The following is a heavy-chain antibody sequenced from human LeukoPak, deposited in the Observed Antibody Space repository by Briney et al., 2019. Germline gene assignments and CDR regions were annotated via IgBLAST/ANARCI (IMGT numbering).Heavy chain of an antibody. V-gene: IGHV4-59*01. Sequence: SETLSLTCTVSGDSISSNYWSWIRQPPGKGLEWIGYIYYTGSTNYNPSLKSRVTTSVDTSKNQSSLKLSSVTAADTAVYYCAREIKWELRNWFDPWGQGTLVTVSS. D-gene: IGHD1-26*01. CDR3: AREIKWELRNWFDP. CDR2: IYYTGST. CDR1: GDSISSNY. J-gene: IGHJ5*02.